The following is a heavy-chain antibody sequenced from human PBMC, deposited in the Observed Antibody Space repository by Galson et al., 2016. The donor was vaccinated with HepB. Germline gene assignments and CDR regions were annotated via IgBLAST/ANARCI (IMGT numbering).Heavy chain of an antibody. J-gene: IGHJ3*02. V-gene: IGHV3-30*03. CDR2: VSYDGETK. CDR3: ARGSISGSGRFDSFDI. D-gene: IGHD3-10*01. CDR1: GFNFRPYD. Sequence: SLRLSCAASGFNFRPYDMHWVRQAPGKGLEWATSVSYDGETKFYADSVKGRFSISRDNSKNTLYLQMNSLRAEDTARYYCARGSISGSGRFDSFDIWGQGTMVTVSS.